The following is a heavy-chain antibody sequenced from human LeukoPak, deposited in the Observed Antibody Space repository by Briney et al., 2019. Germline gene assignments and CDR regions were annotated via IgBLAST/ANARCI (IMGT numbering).Heavy chain of an antibody. CDR1: GFTFDDYA. CDR2: IRSKAYGGTT. V-gene: IGHV3-49*04. D-gene: IGHD4-23*01. CDR3: TRGGTVVTPPFDY. J-gene: IGHJ4*02. Sequence: SGGSLRLSCAASGFTFDDYAMSWVRQAPGKGLEWVGFIRSKAYGGTTEYAASVKGRFTISRDDSKSIAYLQMNSLKTEDTAVYYCTRGGTVVTPPFDYWGQGTLVTVSS.